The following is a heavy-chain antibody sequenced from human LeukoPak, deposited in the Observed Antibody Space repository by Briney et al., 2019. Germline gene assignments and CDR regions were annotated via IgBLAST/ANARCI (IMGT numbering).Heavy chain of an antibody. CDR3: ARERGVVPAATWPPQAS. CDR2: ISSSSSYI. Sequence: GGSLRLSCAASGFTFSSYSMNWVRQAPGKGLEWVSSISSSSSYIYYADSVKGRFTISRDNAKNSLYLQMNSLRAEDTAMYYCARERGVVPAATWPPQASWGQGTLVTVSS. CDR1: GFTFSSYS. V-gene: IGHV3-21*01. J-gene: IGHJ5*02. D-gene: IGHD2-2*01.